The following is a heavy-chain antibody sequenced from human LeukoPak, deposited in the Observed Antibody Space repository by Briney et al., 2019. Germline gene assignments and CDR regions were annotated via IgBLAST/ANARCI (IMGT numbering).Heavy chain of an antibody. Sequence: SETLSLTCAVYGGSFSGYYRSWIRQTPGKGLEWIGEINHSGSTNYNPSLKSRVTISVDTSKNQFSLKLSSVTAADTAVYYCAKNPRKYYFDYWVQGTLVTVSS. CDR3: AKNPRKYYFDY. CDR1: GGSFSGYY. J-gene: IGHJ4*02. V-gene: IGHV4-34*01. CDR2: INHSGST.